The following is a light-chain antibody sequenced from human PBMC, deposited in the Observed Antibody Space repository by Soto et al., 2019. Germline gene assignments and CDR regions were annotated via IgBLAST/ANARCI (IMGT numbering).Light chain of an antibody. V-gene: IGKV3-11*01. Sequence: EIVLTQSPATLSLSPGERATLSCRASQSVSSYLAWYQQKPGQAPRLLIYDASNRATGIPARFSGSGSGTDFTLTISRLEPEDFAVYYCQQRSNWLFTFGPGTKVAIK. J-gene: IGKJ3*01. CDR1: QSVSSY. CDR3: QQRSNWLFT. CDR2: DAS.